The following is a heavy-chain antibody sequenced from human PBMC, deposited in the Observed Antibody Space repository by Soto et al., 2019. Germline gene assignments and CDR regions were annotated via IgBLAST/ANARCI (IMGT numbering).Heavy chain of an antibody. CDR2: INPSGGST. V-gene: IGHV1-46*01. D-gene: IGHD2-21*02. CDR1: GYTFTSYY. J-gene: IGHJ4*02. CDR3: ARGYIVVVTAIMNIDY. Sequence: AASVKVSCKASGYTFTSYYMHWVRQAPGQGLEWMGIINPSGGSTSYAQKFQGRVTMTRDTSTSTVYMELSSLRSEDTAVYYCARGYIVVVTAIMNIDYWGQGTLVTVSS.